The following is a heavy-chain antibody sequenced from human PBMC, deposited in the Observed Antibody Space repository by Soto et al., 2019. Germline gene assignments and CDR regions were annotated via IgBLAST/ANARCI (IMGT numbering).Heavy chain of an antibody. CDR1: GGSFSGYY. J-gene: IGHJ6*03. CDR3: ARFRVATTSSYYYYRYMDV. CDR2: INHSGST. D-gene: IGHD5-12*01. V-gene: IGHV4-34*01. Sequence: PSETLSLTCAVYGGSFSGYYWSWIRQPPGKGLEWIGEINHSGSTNYNPSLKSRVTISVDTSKNQFSLKLSSVTAADTAVYYCARFRVATTSSYYYYRYMDVWGKGTTVTVSS.